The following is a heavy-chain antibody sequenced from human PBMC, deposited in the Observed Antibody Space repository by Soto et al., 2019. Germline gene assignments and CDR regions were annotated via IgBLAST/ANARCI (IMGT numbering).Heavy chain of an antibody. D-gene: IGHD6-19*01. CDR1: GFFFSSYT. V-gene: IGHV3-23*01. Sequence: EVQLLESGGGLVQPGGSLRLSCVGSGFFFSSYTMTWVRQAPGKGLEWVSSFSATSENTYYADSVRGRFTISRDNSKNTLFLQRNSLTAEDTAMYYCAKARDQQWVRLPFDYWGKGILVIVSS. CDR2: FSATSENT. J-gene: IGHJ4*02. CDR3: AKARDQQWVRLPFDY.